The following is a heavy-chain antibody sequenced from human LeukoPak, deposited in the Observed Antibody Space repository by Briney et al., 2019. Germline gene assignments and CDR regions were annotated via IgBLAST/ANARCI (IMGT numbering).Heavy chain of an antibody. V-gene: IGHV3-23*01. Sequence: GGFLRLSCAASGFTFSSYAMSWVRQAPGKGLEWVSAISGSGGSTYYADSVKGRFTISRDNAKNSLYLQMNSLRAEDTAAYYCARGEFEDMIVVASHFDYWGQGTLVTVSS. CDR1: GFTFSSYA. CDR2: ISGSGGST. J-gene: IGHJ4*02. CDR3: ARGEFEDMIVVASHFDY. D-gene: IGHD3-22*01.